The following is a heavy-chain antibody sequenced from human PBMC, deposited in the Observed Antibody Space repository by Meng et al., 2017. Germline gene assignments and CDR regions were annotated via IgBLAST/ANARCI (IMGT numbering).Heavy chain of an antibody. Sequence: SGPTLVKPQQTLTLTCTFSGFSLSTSGMCVSWIRQPPGKALEWLALIEWDDDRYYSTSQKTRLTISKDTSQNQVVLTMTNMDPVDTATYYCARTNNNHYYATEHYSDFWGQGALVTVSS. CDR3: ARTNNNHYYATEHYSDF. CDR2: IEWDDDR. D-gene: IGHD2-8*01. J-gene: IGHJ4*02. CDR1: GFSLSTSGMC. V-gene: IGHV2-70*01.